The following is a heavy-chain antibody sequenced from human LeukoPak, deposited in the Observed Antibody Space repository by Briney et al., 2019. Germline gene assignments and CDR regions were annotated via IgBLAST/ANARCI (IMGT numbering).Heavy chain of an antibody. D-gene: IGHD2-21*02. Sequence: GGSLRLSCAASGFTFSSYSMNWVRQAPGKGLEWVSSISSSSSYIYYADSVKGRFTISRDNAKKSLYLQMNSLRAEDTAVYYCARGVVVVTAIPRVGLGYWGQGTLVTVSS. CDR2: ISSSSSYI. J-gene: IGHJ4*02. CDR1: GFTFSSYS. V-gene: IGHV3-21*01. CDR3: ARGVVVVTAIPRVGLGY.